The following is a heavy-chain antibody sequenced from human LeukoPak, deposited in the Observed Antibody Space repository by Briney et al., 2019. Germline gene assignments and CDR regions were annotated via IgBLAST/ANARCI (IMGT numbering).Heavy chain of an antibody. CDR3: ARGPIVPATAADAFDI. J-gene: IGHJ3*02. Sequence: GGSLRLSCAASGFTVSSNYMRWVRQAPGKGLEWVSVIYSGGSTYYADSVKGRFTISRDNSKNTLYLQMNSLRAEDTAVYYCARGPIVPATAADAFDIWGQGTMVAVSS. CDR1: GFTVSSNY. CDR2: IYSGGST. V-gene: IGHV3-53*01. D-gene: IGHD2-2*01.